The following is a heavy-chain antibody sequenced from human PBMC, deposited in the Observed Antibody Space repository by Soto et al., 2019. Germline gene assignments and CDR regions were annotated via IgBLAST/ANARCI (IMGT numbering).Heavy chain of an antibody. CDR3: TKSSGGSSSVGMDY. V-gene: IGHV3-30*04. Sequence: LRLSCAGSGFIFKTYALNWVRQAPGKGLEWVASITRDGYNKYYADSVKGRFTISRDNSRDTLSLQMTALTIEDSSVYYCTKSSGGSSSVGMDYWGQGTRVTVSS. CDR1: GFIFKTYA. D-gene: IGHD6-6*01. J-gene: IGHJ4*02. CDR2: ITRDGYNK.